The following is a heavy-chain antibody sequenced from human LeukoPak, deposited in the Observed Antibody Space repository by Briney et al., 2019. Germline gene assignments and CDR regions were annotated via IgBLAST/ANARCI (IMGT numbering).Heavy chain of an antibody. D-gene: IGHD6-13*01. CDR3: TRSPPIAAAGAYWFDA. CDR2: VRTKPDSYAT. J-gene: IGHJ5*02. V-gene: IGHV3-73*01. CDR1: GFTFSGST. Sequence: GGSLRLSCAASGFTFSGSTMHWVRQAAGQGLEWVGRVRTKPDSYATAYAASVKGRFIISRDDSKNMAYLQMSSLKTEDTAVYYCTRSPPIAAAGAYWFDAWGQGTLVTVSS.